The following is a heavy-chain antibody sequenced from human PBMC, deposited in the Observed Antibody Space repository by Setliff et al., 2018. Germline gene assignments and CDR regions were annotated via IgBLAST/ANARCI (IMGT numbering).Heavy chain of an antibody. CDR3: ARVESMVRGKNILRHFDY. J-gene: IGHJ4*02. D-gene: IGHD3-10*01. CDR1: GYIFTSSG. Sequence: ASVKVSCKASGYIFTSSGISWVRQAPGQRLEWMGWISGFNGVTKYAQKFQGRVTLATDTSTNMPSMELRSLTTDDTAIYYCARVESMVRGKNILRHFDYWGQGTQVTVSS. CDR2: ISGFNGVT. V-gene: IGHV1-18*01.